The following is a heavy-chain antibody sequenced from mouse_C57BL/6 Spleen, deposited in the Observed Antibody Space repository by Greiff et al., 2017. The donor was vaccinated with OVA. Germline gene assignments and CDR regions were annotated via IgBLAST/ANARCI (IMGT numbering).Heavy chain of an antibody. CDR3: ERFSYEGAAFAY. Sequence: VQLQQSGPVLVKPGASVKMSCKASGYTFTDYYMNWVKQSHGKSLEWIGVINPYNGGTSYNQKFKGKATLTVDKSSSTAYMELNSLTSEDSAVYYCERFSYEGAAFAYWGQGTLVTVSA. J-gene: IGHJ3*01. CDR2: INPYNGGT. D-gene: IGHD2-12*01. CDR1: GYTFTDYY. V-gene: IGHV1-19*01.